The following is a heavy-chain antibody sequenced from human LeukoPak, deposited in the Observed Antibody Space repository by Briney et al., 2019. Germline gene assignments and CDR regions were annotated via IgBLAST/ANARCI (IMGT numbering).Heavy chain of an antibody. CDR3: ARALIAADNY. J-gene: IGHJ4*02. Sequence: GGSLRLSCAASGFTISNYWMNWVRQAPGKGLDWLANIRRGGSEEYYVDSVKGRFTISRDNTKNSLYLQMNSLRVEDTAVYYCARALIAADNYWGQGTLVTVSS. V-gene: IGHV3-7*04. CDR2: IRRGGSEE. D-gene: IGHD6-6*01. CDR1: GFTISNYW.